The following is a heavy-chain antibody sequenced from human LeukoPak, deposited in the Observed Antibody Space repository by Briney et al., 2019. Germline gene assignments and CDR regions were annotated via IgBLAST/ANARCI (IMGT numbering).Heavy chain of an antibody. CDR2: ISGSGGST. V-gene: IGHV3-23*01. J-gene: IGHJ3*02. D-gene: IGHD3-22*01. CDR3: ATKGLLQPNGNAFDI. Sequence: GGSLRLSCAASGFTFSSYAMSWVRQAPGKGLEWVSAISGSGGSTYSADSVKGRFTISRDNSKNTLYLQMNSLRAEDTAVYYCATKGLLQPNGNAFDIWGQGTMVTVSS. CDR1: GFTFSSYA.